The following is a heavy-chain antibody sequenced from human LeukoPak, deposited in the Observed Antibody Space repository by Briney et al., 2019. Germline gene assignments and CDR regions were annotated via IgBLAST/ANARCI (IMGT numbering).Heavy chain of an antibody. CDR1: GYSFTTHW. CDR2: IFPGDSET. D-gene: IGHD2-15*01. Sequence: GESLKISCKGSGYSFTTHWIGWVRQMPGKGLEWMGIIFPGDSETLYSASLQGQVTISADKSINTAYLQWSSLKASDTAMYYCARLQGGSLSSIDYWGQGTLVTVSS. CDR3: ARLQGGSLSSIDY. J-gene: IGHJ4*02. V-gene: IGHV5-51*01.